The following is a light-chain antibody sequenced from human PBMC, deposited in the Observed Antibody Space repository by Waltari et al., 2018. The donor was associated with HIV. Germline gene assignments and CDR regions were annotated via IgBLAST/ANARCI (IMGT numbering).Light chain of an antibody. CDR2: GDS. J-gene: IGLJ3*02. V-gene: IGLV3-10*01. CDR3: YSTDSSGNHRV. Sequence: SYELTQPPSVSVSPGQTARNTRAGNALPKKYAHGYQHKSGQAPLLVIYGDSKLPSGIPERFSGSSSVTMATLTISGAQVEDEADYYCYSTDSSGNHRVFGGGTKLTVL. CDR1: ALPKKY.